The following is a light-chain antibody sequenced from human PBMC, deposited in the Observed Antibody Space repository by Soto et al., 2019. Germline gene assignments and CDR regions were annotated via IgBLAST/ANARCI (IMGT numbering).Light chain of an antibody. V-gene: IGKV3-20*01. CDR3: QQYGTAPT. CDR1: HSVSSNY. CDR2: DVS. Sequence: EIVLTQSPGTLSLSPGERATLSCRSSHSVSSNYLAWYQQKPGQAPRLLICDVSSRATGIPDRFSGSGSGTDFTLTISRLAPVDFAVYYCQQYGTAPTFGQGTKVQIK. J-gene: IGKJ1*01.